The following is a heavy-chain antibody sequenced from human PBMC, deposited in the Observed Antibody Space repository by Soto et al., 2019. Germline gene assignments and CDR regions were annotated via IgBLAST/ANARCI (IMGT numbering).Heavy chain of an antibody. CDR1: GYTFTGHY. CDR3: VRPVGVGATSSDGFDI. V-gene: IGHV1-2*04. D-gene: IGHD1-26*01. CDR2: INPNSGGT. Sequence: QVQLVQSGAKVKKPGASVKVSCKASGYTFTGHYMHWVRQAPGQGLEWMGWINPNSGGTVYAQKFQGWVTMTRDTSISTAYMELSRLTADDTAIYYCVRPVGVGATSSDGFDIWGQGTMVTVSS. J-gene: IGHJ3*02.